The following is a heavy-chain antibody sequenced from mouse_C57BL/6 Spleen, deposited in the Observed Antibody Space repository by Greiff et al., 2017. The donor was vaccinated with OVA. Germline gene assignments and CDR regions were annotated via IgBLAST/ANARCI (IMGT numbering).Heavy chain of an antibody. J-gene: IGHJ4*01. CDR1: GYTFTSYW. CDR3: TGRGYDDYYAMDY. V-gene: IGHV1-5*01. Sequence: EVQLQESGTVLARPGASVKLSCKTSGYTFTSYWMHWVKQRPGQGLEWIGAIYPGNSDTSYNQKFKGKATLTAVTSASTAYMELSSLTNEDSAVYYSTGRGYDDYYAMDYWGQGTSVTVSS. CDR2: IYPGNSDT. D-gene: IGHD2-2*01.